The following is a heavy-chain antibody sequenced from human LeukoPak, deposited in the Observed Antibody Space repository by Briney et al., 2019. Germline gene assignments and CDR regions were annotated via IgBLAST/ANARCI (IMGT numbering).Heavy chain of an antibody. CDR3: AKAPTMSTVSY. CDR1: GFTFSSYA. D-gene: IGHD4-17*01. V-gene: IGHV3-23*01. Sequence: GGSLRLSCAASGFTFSSYAMSWVRQAPGKGLEWVSAISGSGGSTYYADSVKGRFTISRDNSKNTLYLQRNSLRAEDTAVYYCAKAPTMSTVSYWGQGTLVTVSS. J-gene: IGHJ4*02. CDR2: ISGSGGST.